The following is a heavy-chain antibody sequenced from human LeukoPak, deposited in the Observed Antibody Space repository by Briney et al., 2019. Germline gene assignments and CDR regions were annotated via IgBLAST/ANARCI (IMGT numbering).Heavy chain of an antibody. D-gene: IGHD3-10*01. Sequence: GGSLRLSCAASGFTFSSYAMSWVRQAPGKGLEWVSTISGSGGSTDYADSVKGRFTISRDNSKNTLYLQMNSLRDEDTAVYSCAKSSWFDYFDYWGQGTLVTVSS. CDR3: AKSSWFDYFDY. J-gene: IGHJ4*02. V-gene: IGHV3-23*01. CDR1: GFTFSSYA. CDR2: ISGSGGST.